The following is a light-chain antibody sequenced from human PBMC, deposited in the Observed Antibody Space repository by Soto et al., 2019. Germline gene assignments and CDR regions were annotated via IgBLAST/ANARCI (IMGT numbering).Light chain of an antibody. CDR1: NIGSKS. J-gene: IGLJ3*02. CDR3: QVWDSRSEHWV. V-gene: IGLV3-21*02. CDR2: DVS. Sequence: SYELTQSPSVSVAPGQTARITCGGNNIGSKSVHWYLQKPGQAPVAVVYDVSDRPSGIPERFSGSNSGNKATLTISRVEAGDEADLYCQVWDSRSEHWVFGGGTQLTVL.